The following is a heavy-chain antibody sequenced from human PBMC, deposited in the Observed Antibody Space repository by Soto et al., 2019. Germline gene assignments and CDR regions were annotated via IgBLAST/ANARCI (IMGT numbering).Heavy chain of an antibody. CDR3: ARGGALSTSWYWGDGLDS. CDR1: GYTFHNYG. CDR2: ISAYNYNT. J-gene: IGHJ4*02. V-gene: IGHV1-18*01. D-gene: IGHD2-2*01. Sequence: ASVKVSCKASGYTFHNYGVNWVRQAPGHGLEWMGRISAYNYNTHYAQNFEGRVTMTTDTSTSTAYMELRSLRSADTAVYYCARGGALSTSWYWGDGLDSWGQGAQVTVSS.